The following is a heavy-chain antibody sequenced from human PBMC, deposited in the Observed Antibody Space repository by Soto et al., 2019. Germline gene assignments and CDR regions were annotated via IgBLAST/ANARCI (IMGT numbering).Heavy chain of an antibody. CDR3: TTEGGSGSYVGMDV. J-gene: IGHJ6*04. V-gene: IGHV3-15*01. CDR1: GFTFSNAW. CDR2: IKSKTDGGTT. Sequence: GGSLRLSCAASGFTFSNAWMSWVRQAPGKGLEWVGRIKSKTDGGTTDYAAPVKGRFTISRDDSKNTLYLQMNSLKTEDTAVYYCTTEGGSGSYVGMDVWGKGTTVTVSS. D-gene: IGHD3-10*01.